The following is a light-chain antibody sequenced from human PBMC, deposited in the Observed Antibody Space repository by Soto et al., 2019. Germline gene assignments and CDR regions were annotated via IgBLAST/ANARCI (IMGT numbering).Light chain of an antibody. J-gene: IGKJ1*01. Sequence: EFVLTQSPGTLSLSPGDRATLSCRPSQTVRNNYLAWYQQKPGQAPRLLIYGASSRATGIPDRFSGSGSGTDFTLTISRLEPEDFAVYYCQQYGSSPQTFGQGTKVDIK. V-gene: IGKV3-20*01. CDR2: GAS. CDR1: QTVRNNY. CDR3: QQYGSSPQT.